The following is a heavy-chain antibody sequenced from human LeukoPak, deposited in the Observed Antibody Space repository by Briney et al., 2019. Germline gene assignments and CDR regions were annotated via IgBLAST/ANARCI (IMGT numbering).Heavy chain of an antibody. CDR3: ARYAVDY. J-gene: IGHJ4*02. Sequence: GGSLRLSCAASGFTFSSYGMHWVRQAPGKGLEWAAFIRYDGSNKYYADSVKGRFTISRDNSKNTLYLRMNSLRAEDTAVYYCARYAVDYWGQGTLVTVSS. V-gene: IGHV3-30*02. CDR2: IRYDGSNK. CDR1: GFTFSSYG. D-gene: IGHD5-18*01.